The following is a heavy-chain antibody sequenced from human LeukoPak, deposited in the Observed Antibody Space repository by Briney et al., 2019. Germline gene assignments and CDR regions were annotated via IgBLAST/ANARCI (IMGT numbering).Heavy chain of an antibody. CDR3: AKEGGPKYYDFWSGFSTTFYMDV. V-gene: IGHV3-30*02. D-gene: IGHD3-3*01. Sequence: GGSLRLSCAASGFTFSSYGMHWVRQAPGKGLEWVAFIRYDGSNKYYADSVKGRFTISRDNSKNTLYLQMNSLRAEDTAVYYCAKEGGPKYYDFWSGFSTTFYMDVWGKGTTVAVSS. CDR2: IRYDGSNK. CDR1: GFTFSSYG. J-gene: IGHJ6*03.